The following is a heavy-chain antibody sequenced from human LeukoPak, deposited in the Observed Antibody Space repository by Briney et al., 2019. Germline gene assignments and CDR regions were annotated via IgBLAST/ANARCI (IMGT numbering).Heavy chain of an antibody. Sequence: GESLKISCKGSGSSFTCYWIGWVRQMPGKGLEWMGIIYLGDSDTRYSPSFQGQVTISADKSISTAYLQWSSLKASDTAMYYCARRDTVMGNWFDPWGQGTLVTVSS. CDR1: GSSFTCYW. CDR2: IYLGDSDT. J-gene: IGHJ5*02. CDR3: ARRDTVMGNWFDP. D-gene: IGHD5-18*01. V-gene: IGHV5-51*01.